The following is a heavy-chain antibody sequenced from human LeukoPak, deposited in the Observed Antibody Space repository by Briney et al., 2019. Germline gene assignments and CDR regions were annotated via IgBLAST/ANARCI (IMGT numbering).Heavy chain of an antibody. CDR2: IYYSGRT. CDR3: ARHRVGDDTHDLFDY. J-gene: IGHJ4*02. Sequence: SETLSLTCTVSGGSISRSSYYSGWIRQPPGKGLEWIGRIYYSGRTYFRPSGKTRVAISVDTSNNQYSLQLRSVTPTDTALYYCARHRVGDDTHDLFDYWGQGTLVTVSS. D-gene: IGHD3-3*01. CDR1: GGSISRSSYY. V-gene: IGHV4-39*01.